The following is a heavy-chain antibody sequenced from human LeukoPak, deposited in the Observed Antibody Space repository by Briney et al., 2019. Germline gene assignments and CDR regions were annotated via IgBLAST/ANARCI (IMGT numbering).Heavy chain of an antibody. D-gene: IGHD1-26*01. J-gene: IGHJ4*02. CDR2: INSDGSST. CDR3: ARGPASGSYGY. V-gene: IGHV3-74*01. CDR1: GFTFSSYW. Sequence: GGSLRLSCAASGFTFSSYWMHWVRQAPAKGLVWVSRINSDGSSTSYADSVKGRFTISRDNAKNTLYLQMNSLSAEDTAVYYCARGPASGSYGYWGQGPLVTVSS.